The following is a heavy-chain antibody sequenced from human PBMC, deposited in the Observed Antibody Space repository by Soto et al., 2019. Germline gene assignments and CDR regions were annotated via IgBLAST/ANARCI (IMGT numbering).Heavy chain of an antibody. J-gene: IGHJ6*02. CDR1: GFPFNTYS. Sequence: GGSLRLSCAASGFPFNTYSMNWVRQAPGKGLEWVSYISSSKSTIYYADSVRGRFTISRDNAKNSLFLQMNSLRDEDTAAYFCARVMEYRSSSRNYYHYYGMDVWGQGTTVTVSS. V-gene: IGHV3-48*02. CDR3: ARVMEYRSSSRNYYHYYGMDV. D-gene: IGHD6-6*01. CDR2: ISSSKSTI.